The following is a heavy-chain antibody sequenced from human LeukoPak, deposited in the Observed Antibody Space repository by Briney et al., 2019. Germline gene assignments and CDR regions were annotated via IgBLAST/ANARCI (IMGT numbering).Heavy chain of an antibody. CDR1: GFTLSSYS. Sequence: GGSLRLSCAASGFTLSSYSMNWVRPAPGKGLEWVSYISSSTSNIFYADSVKGRFTISRDNAKNSLHLQMTSLRAEDTAIYYCVRDPLGGHFDYWGQGTLVTVSS. CDR2: ISSSTSNI. CDR3: VRDPLGGHFDY. J-gene: IGHJ4*02. V-gene: IGHV3-21*01.